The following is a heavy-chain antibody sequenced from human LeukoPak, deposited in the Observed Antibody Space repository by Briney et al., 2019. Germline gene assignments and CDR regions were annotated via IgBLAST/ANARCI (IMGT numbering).Heavy chain of an antibody. Sequence: GGSLRPSCAASAFTFSSYSMNWVRQAPGKGLEWVSSISSSSSYIYYADSVKGRFTISTDNATNSLYLQVNSLRAEDTAVYYCARGVINVDYWGQGTLVTVSS. D-gene: IGHD3-22*01. CDR2: ISSSSSYI. CDR3: ARGVINVDY. CDR1: AFTFSSYS. V-gene: IGHV3-21*01. J-gene: IGHJ4*02.